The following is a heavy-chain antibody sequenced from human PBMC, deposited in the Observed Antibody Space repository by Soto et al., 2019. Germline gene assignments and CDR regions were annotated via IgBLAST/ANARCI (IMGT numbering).Heavy chain of an antibody. Sequence: EVQLVESGGGLAPPGGSLRLSCVASGFTFTTFWMSWVRQAPGKGLDWVANIRQDGGEQYYVDSVKGRFTISRDNAKNSVYLQMDSLRAEDTAVYYCVRGGHGSGSYLGSYWGQGILVTVSS. CDR1: GFTFTTFW. J-gene: IGHJ4*02. D-gene: IGHD3-10*01. CDR2: IRQDGGEQ. CDR3: VRGGHGSGSYLGSY. V-gene: IGHV3-7*03.